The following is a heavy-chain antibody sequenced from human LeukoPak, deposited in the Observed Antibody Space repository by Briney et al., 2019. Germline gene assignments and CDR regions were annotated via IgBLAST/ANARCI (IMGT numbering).Heavy chain of an antibody. CDR3: ARGHGHLDY. D-gene: IGHD5-24*01. V-gene: IGHV3-9*01. CDR2: ISWNSGSI. J-gene: IGHJ4*02. Sequence: GGSLRLSCAGSGFIFNSYAMHWVRQPPGKGLEWVSGISWNSGSIDYADSVKDRFTISRDNAKNSLYLQMNSLRAEDTAVYYCARGHGHLDYWGQGTLVTVSS. CDR1: GFIFNSYA.